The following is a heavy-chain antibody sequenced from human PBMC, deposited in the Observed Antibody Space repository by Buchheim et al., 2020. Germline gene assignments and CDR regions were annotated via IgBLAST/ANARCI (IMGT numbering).Heavy chain of an antibody. J-gene: IGHJ4*02. CDR1: GFTFSDLW. V-gene: IGHV3-74*01. CDR3: ARDPLLNGGTLDY. Sequence: EVQLVESGGGLVQPGGSLRLSCAASGFTFSDLWMHWVRQTPGKGLMWVSRINSDGSSTIYVESVKGRFTVSRDNAKNTLSLQMNSLRAEDTGVYYCARDPLLNGGTLDYWGQGT. CDR2: INSDGSST. D-gene: IGHD1-1*01.